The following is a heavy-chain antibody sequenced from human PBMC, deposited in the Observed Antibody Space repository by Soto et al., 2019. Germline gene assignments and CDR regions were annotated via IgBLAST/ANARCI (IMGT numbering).Heavy chain of an antibody. D-gene: IGHD7-27*01. Sequence: ASVKVSCKASGYTFTSYDINWVRQTAGQGLEWMGWMSPKTANTGYAQKFQGRVTVTRSTSISTAYMELSSLTSEDTAVYYCTGGPPNWGFDSWG. CDR3: TGGPPNWGFDS. CDR1: GYTFTSYD. J-gene: IGHJ5*01. V-gene: IGHV1-8*01. CDR2: MSPKTANT.